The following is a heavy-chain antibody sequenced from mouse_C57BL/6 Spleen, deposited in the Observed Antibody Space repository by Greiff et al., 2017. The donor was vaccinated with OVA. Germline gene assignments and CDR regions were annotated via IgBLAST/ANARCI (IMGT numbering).Heavy chain of an antibody. CDR1: GYTFTDYY. J-gene: IGHJ2*01. CDR2: IYPGSGNT. V-gene: IGHV1-76*01. Sequence: QVQLQQSGAELVRPGASVKLSCKASGYTFTDYYINWVKQRPGQGLEWIARIYPGSGNTYYNEKFKGKATLTAEKSSSTAYMQHSSLTSEDSAVYFCARYSSYGYFDYWGQGTTLTVSS. D-gene: IGHD1-1*01. CDR3: ARYSSYGYFDY.